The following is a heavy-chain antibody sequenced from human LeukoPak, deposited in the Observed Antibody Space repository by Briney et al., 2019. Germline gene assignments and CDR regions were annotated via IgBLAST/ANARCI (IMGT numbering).Heavy chain of an antibody. CDR1: GFTFRNYA. CDR2: ISGGGSST. J-gene: IGHJ3*02. V-gene: IGHV3-23*01. Sequence: GGSLRLSCTASGFTFRNYAMSWVRQAPGKGLEWVSAISGGGSSTYYADSVKGRFTISRDNSKNTLYLQMNSLRAEDTAVYYCAKDRFGIRGAFDIWGQGTMVTVSS. CDR3: AKDRFGIRGAFDI. D-gene: IGHD3-10*01.